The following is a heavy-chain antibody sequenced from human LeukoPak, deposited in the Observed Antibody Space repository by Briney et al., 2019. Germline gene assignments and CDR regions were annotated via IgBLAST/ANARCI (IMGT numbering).Heavy chain of an antibody. CDR2: IYPRDSDT. Sequence: GESLKISCKGSGYTFTNYWIGWVRQMLGKGLEYMGIIYPRDSDTRYSPSVEGEVTISADKSFVTAYLQWSSLKASDTAMYFCARKFCSSATCYVAFDMWGQGTMVTVSS. V-gene: IGHV5-51*01. D-gene: IGHD2-2*01. CDR3: ARKFCSSATCYVAFDM. J-gene: IGHJ3*02. CDR1: GYTFTNYW.